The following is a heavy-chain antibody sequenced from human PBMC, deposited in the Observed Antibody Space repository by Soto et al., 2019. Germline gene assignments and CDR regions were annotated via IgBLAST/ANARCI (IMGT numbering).Heavy chain of an antibody. CDR1: GFIVSNTY. V-gene: IGHV3-66*01. Sequence: EVQLVESGGGLVQPGGSLRLSCTASGFIVSNTYVNWVRQAPGKGLEWVSVISNRGDTHYADSVRGRFSLSREISDNTLHRQMNNLRVEDTAVYYCAREPRYCRGGSCSITGDAYDIWGQGTMVTVSS. CDR2: ISNRGDT. CDR3: AREPRYCRGGSCSITGDAYDI. J-gene: IGHJ3*02. D-gene: IGHD2-15*01.